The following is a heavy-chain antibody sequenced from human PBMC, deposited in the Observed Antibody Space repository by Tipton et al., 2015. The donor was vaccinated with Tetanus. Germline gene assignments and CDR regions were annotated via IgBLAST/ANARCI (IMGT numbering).Heavy chain of an antibody. CDR3: ASGSALDY. V-gene: IGHV3-21*01. J-gene: IGHJ4*02. Sequence: PLRLSCTVSGFTFSNYAMNWVRQAPGKGLEWVASVSSTSSYIYYADSLKGRFTISRDNAKNSLFLQMNSLRVEDTAVYYCASGSALDYWGQGALVTVSS. CDR1: GFTFSNYA. D-gene: IGHD6-25*01. CDR2: VSSTSSYI.